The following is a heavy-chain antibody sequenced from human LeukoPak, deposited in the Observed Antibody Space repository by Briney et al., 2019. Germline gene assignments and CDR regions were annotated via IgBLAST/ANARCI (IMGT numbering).Heavy chain of an antibody. V-gene: IGHV3-11*04. CDR2: ISSSGSTI. CDR3: ARGGYYDILTRVFDY. CDR1: GFTFSDYY. D-gene: IGHD3-9*01. J-gene: IGHJ4*02. Sequence: GGSLRLSCAASGFTFSDYYMSWIPQAPGKGLEWVSYISSSGSTIYYADSLKGRFTISRDNAKNSLYLQMNSPRTEDTAFYYCARGGYYDILTRVFDYWGQGTLVTVSS.